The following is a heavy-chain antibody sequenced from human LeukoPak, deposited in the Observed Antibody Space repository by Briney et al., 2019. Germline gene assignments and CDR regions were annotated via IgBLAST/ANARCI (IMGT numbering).Heavy chain of an antibody. D-gene: IGHD4-23*01. V-gene: IGHV3-30*18. J-gene: IGHJ4*02. CDR1: GFTFSSYG. CDR3: AKDSAGLRWPDY. CDR2: ISYDGSNK. Sequence: GGSLRLSCAASGFTFSSYGMHWVRQAPGKGLEWVAVISYDGSNKYYADSVKGRFTISRDNSKNTLYLQMNSLRAGDTAVYYCAKDSAGLRWPDYWGQGTLVTVSS.